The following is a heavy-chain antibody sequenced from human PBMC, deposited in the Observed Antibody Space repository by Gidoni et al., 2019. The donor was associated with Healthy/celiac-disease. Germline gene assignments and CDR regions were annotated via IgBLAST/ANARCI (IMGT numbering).Heavy chain of an antibody. CDR1: GFTFSDYY. D-gene: IGHD5-12*01. CDR2: ISSSSSYT. V-gene: IGHV3-11*06. J-gene: IGHJ2*01. CDR3: ARRVATQFYWYFDL. Sequence: QVQLVESGGGLVKPGGSLRLSCAASGFTFSDYYMSWIRQSPGKGLGWVSYISSSSSYTNYADSVKGRFTISRDNAKNSLYLQMNSLRAEDTAVYYCARRVATQFYWYFDLWGRGTLVTVSS.